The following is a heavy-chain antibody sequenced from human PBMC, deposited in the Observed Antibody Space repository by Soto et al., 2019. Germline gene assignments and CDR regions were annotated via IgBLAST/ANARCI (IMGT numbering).Heavy chain of an antibody. CDR3: ANALTLSSLVRVGYCTNGVCPEAFDI. J-gene: IGHJ3*02. D-gene: IGHD2-8*01. CDR2: ISYDGSNK. Sequence: PGGSLRLSCAASGFTFSSYGMHWVRKDPGKGLEWVAVISYDGSNKYYADSVKGRFTISRDNSKNTLYLQMNSLRAEDTAVYYCANALTLSSLVRVGYCTNGVCPEAFDIWGQGTMVTVSS. V-gene: IGHV3-30*18. CDR1: GFTFSSYG.